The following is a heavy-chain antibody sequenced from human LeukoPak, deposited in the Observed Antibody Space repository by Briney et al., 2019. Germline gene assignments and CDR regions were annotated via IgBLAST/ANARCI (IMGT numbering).Heavy chain of an antibody. CDR2: ISGSGGST. CDR1: RFSFSTYA. J-gene: IGHJ4*02. CDR3: AKLVVITHRGDY. D-gene: IGHD3-22*01. Sequence: GGSLRLSCAASRFSFSTYAMTWVRQAPGKGLEWVSAISGSGGSTNYADSVKGRFTISRDNSKSTLYLQMNSLRAEDTAVYYCAKLVVITHRGDYWGQGTLVTVSS. V-gene: IGHV3-23*01.